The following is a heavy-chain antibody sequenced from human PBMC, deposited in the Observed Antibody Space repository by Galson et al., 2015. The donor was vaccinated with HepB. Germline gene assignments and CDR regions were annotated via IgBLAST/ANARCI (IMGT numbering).Heavy chain of an antibody. CDR2: IRGRASTT. CDR3: VKGHVDSDGGYYYFNS. Sequence: SLRLSCAASGFTFSDFGMSWVRQAPGRGLEWVSSIRGRASTTHYTHSVKGRFTISRDNSKNTLFLQMNSLTVEDTGIYYCVKGHVDSDGGYYYFNSWGQGTLVTVAS. V-gene: IGHV3-23*01. J-gene: IGHJ4*02. D-gene: IGHD4-17*01. CDR1: GFTFSDFG.